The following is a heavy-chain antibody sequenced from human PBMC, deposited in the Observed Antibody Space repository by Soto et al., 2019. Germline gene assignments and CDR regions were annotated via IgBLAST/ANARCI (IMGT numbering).Heavy chain of an antibody. CDR3: ARGGVVGATRDYYYYGMDV. Sequence: ASVKVSCKASGYTFTGYYTHWVRQAPGQGLEWMGWINPNSGGTNYAQKFQGWVTMTRDTSISTAYMELSRLRSDDTAVYYCARGGVVGATRDYYYYGMDVWGQGTTVTVSS. CDR2: INPNSGGT. V-gene: IGHV1-2*04. D-gene: IGHD1-26*01. J-gene: IGHJ6*02. CDR1: GYTFTGYY.